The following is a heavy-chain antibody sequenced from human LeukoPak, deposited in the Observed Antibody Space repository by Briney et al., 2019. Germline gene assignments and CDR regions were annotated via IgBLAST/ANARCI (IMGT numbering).Heavy chain of an antibody. CDR3: ARGRSWPYYFEY. J-gene: IGHJ4*02. Sequence: PGGSLRLSCAASGFTFSSSGMSWVRQAPGKGLEWVSAISSSGGSTYYADSVKGRFTISRDNSKNTLYLQMNSLRAEDTALYYCARGRSWPYYFEYWGQGTLVTVSS. CDR2: ISSSGGST. CDR1: GFTFSSSG. V-gene: IGHV3-23*01. D-gene: IGHD6-13*01.